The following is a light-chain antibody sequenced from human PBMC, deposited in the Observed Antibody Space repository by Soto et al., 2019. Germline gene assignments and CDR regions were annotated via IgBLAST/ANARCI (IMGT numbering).Light chain of an antibody. Sequence: EIVLTQSPGTLSLSPGERATVFCRASQGVESSYLAWFQQKPGQAPRLLIYGASRRATGVPDRFSGSGSGTDFTLTITRLEPEEFAVYYCHQDETSSWTFGQGPKVEI. CDR1: QGVESSY. CDR3: HQDETSSWT. J-gene: IGKJ1*01. V-gene: IGKV3-20*01. CDR2: GAS.